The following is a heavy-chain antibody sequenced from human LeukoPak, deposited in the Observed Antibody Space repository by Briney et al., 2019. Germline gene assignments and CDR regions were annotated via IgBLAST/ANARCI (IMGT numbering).Heavy chain of an antibody. Sequence: ASVKVSCKASGYTFNTYDMHWVRQAPGQRLEWMGWINVGSGITKYSQKFQGRVTITRDTSASTAYMELSSLRSEDTAVYYCTRSSRDYYYYYGMDFWGQGTTVTVS. CDR1: GYTFNTYD. CDR3: TRSSRDYYYYYGMDF. V-gene: IGHV1-3*01. J-gene: IGHJ6*02. D-gene: IGHD3-10*01. CDR2: INVGSGIT.